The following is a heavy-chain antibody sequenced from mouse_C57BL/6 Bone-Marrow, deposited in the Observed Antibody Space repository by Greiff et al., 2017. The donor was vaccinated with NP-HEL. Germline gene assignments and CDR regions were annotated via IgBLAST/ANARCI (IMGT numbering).Heavy chain of an antibody. V-gene: IGHV1-81*01. J-gene: IGHJ2*01. CDR2: IYPRSGNT. Sequence: QVQLQQSGAELARPGASVKLSCKASGYTFTSYGISWVKQRTGQGLEWIGEIYPRSGNTYSNEKFKGKATLTADKSSSTAYMELRSLTSEDSAVYFCARFWLLYFDYWGQGTTLTVSS. D-gene: IGHD2-3*01. CDR1: GYTFTSYG. CDR3: ARFWLLYFDY.